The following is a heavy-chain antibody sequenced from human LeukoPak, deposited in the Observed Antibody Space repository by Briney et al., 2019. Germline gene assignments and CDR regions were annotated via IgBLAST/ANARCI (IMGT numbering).Heavy chain of an antibody. CDR3: AKNPPPPSIVVVPLVS. CDR2: ISGSGGST. CDR1: GFTFSSYA. Sequence: GGSLRLSCAASGFTFSSYAMSWVRQAPGKGLEWVSAISGSGGSTYYADSVKGRFTISRDNSKNTLYLQMNSLRAEGPAVYYCAKNPPPPSIVVVPLVSWGQGTLVTVSS. J-gene: IGHJ5*02. V-gene: IGHV3-23*01. D-gene: IGHD2-2*01.